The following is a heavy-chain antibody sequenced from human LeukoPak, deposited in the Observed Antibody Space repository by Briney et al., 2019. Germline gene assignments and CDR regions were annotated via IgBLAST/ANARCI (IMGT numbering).Heavy chain of an antibody. Sequence: GRSLRLSCAASGFTFSSYDMHWVRQAPGKGLEWVAVIWYDGSNKYFADSVKGRFTISGDNSKNTLFLQMNTLRAEDTALYYCARDYAHSYGQFDYWGQGTLVTVSS. CDR2: IWYDGSNK. V-gene: IGHV3-33*01. CDR1: GFTFSSYD. J-gene: IGHJ4*02. CDR3: ARDYAHSYGQFDY. D-gene: IGHD2-2*01.